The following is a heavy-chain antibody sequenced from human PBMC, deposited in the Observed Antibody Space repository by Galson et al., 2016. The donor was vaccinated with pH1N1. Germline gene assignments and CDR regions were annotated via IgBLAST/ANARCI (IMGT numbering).Heavy chain of an antibody. CDR3: ARLAYGDSFDS. J-gene: IGHJ4*02. D-gene: IGHD4-17*01. Sequence: CLRLSCAASGFIFSDYSFIWVRQAPGKGLEWLSYISTGRRVVQYADSVKGRLTISRDNAQRSVYLQINSLRLEDTAVYHCARLAYGDSFDSWGRGTLVAVSS. V-gene: IGHV3-48*04. CDR2: ISTGRRVV. CDR1: GFIFSDYS.